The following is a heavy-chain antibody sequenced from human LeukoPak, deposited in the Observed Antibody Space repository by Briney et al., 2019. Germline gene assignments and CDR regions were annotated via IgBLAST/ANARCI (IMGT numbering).Heavy chain of an antibody. J-gene: IGHJ4*02. CDR3: ARNLAAAGICFDY. D-gene: IGHD6-13*01. CDR2: TSYDGSNK. V-gene: IGHV3-30-3*01. Sequence: GGSLRLSCAASGFTFSSYAMHWVRQAPGKGLEWVAVTSYDGSNKYYADSVKGRFTISRDNSKNTLYLQMNSLRAEDTAVYYCARNLAAAGICFDYWGQGTLVTVSS. CDR1: GFTFSSYA.